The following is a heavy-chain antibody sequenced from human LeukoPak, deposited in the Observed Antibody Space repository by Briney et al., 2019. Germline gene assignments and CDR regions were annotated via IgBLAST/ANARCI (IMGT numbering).Heavy chain of an antibody. D-gene: IGHD3-10*01. V-gene: IGHV4-39*01. CDR2: IYYSGST. Sequence: PSETLSLTCTVSGDSISRSSFYWGWIRQPPGKGLEWIGSIYYSGSTYYNPSLKSRVIISVDTSKNQFSLKLSSVTAADTAVYYCASPGCYASGTYCHYIDYWGQGTPVTVSS. J-gene: IGHJ4*02. CDR3: ASPGCYASGTYCHYIDY. CDR1: GDSISRSSFY.